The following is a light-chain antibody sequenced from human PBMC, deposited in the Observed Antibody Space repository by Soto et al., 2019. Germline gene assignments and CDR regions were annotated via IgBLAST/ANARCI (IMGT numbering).Light chain of an antibody. J-gene: IGKJ1*01. CDR2: GAS. Sequence: EIVMTQSPATLSVSPGERATLSCRASQSVSNNLAWYQKKPGQAPRLLIYGASTRATGIPARFSGSGSGTAFTLNISRLQSEDFAVYYCQQYNNWWTFGQGTRVEIK. CDR3: QQYNNWWT. V-gene: IGKV3-15*01. CDR1: QSVSNN.